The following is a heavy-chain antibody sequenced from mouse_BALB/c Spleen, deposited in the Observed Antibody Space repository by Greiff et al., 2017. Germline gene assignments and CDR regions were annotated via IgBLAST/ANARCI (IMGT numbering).Heavy chain of an antibody. D-gene: IGHD2-1*01. CDR1: GFTFSDYY. J-gene: IGHJ4*01. V-gene: IGHV5-4*02. CDR3: ARDLYGNGDSIAMDY. Sequence: EVQLQESGGGLVKPGGSLKLSCAASGFTFSDYYMYWVRQTPEKRLEWVATISDGGSYTYYPDSVKGRFTISRDNAKNNLYLQMSSLKSEDTAMYYCARDLYGNGDSIAMDYWGQGTSVTVSS. CDR2: ISDGGSYT.